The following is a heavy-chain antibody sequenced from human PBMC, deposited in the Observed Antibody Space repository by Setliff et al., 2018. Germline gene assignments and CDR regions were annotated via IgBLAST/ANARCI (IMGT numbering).Heavy chain of an antibody. V-gene: IGHV3-74*01. CDR3: TRDWGGVGATNAFDI. D-gene: IGHD1-26*01. CDR2: INSDGSST. J-gene: IGHJ3*02. CDR1: GLSLENFW. Sequence: GGSLRLSCEASGLSLENFWMHWVRQVPGKGLVWVSRINSDGSSTTYADSVTGRFTVSRDNTKNTLYLQMNSLGVEDTAVYYCTRDWGGVGATNAFDICGQGTMVTVSS.